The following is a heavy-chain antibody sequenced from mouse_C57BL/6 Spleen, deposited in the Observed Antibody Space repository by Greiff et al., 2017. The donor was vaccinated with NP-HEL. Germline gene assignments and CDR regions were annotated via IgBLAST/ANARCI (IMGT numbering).Heavy chain of an antibody. CDR3: ARQYDYAYWYFDV. D-gene: IGHD2-4*01. J-gene: IGHJ1*03. CDR1: GFTFSSYT. CDR2: ISGGGGNT. V-gene: IGHV5-9*01. Sequence: EVQVVESGGGLVKPGGSLKLSCAASGFTFSSYTMSWVRQTPEKRLEWVATISGGGGNTYYPDSVKGRFTISRDNAKNTLYLQMSSLRSEDTALYYCARQYDYAYWYFDVWGTGTTVTVSS.